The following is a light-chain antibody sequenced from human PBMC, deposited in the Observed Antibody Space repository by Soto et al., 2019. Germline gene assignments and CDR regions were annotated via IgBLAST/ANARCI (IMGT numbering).Light chain of an antibody. CDR2: GAS. J-gene: IGKJ1*01. V-gene: IGKV3-20*01. CDR3: QQYGSSSWT. Sequence: EIVLTQSPGTLSLSPGERATLSCRASQSVSSSYLAWYQQKLGQAPRLLIYGASSRATGIPDRFSGSGSGTDFTLTISRREPEDFAVYYCQQYGSSSWTFGQGTKVEIK. CDR1: QSVSSSY.